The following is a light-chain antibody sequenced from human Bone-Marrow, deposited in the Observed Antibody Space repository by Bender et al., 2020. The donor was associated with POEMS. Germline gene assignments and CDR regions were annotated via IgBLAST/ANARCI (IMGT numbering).Light chain of an antibody. CDR3: EVWDSSSDHWV. CDR2: ADK. J-gene: IGLJ3*02. V-gene: IGLV3-21*02. CDR1: NIETKS. Sequence: SYVLTQPPSVSVAPGQTARITCGGNNIETKSVHWYRQKPGQAPVLVVYADKDRPSGIPARFSGSNSGNTATLTISRVEAGDEADYYCEVWDSSSDHWVFGGGTKMTVL.